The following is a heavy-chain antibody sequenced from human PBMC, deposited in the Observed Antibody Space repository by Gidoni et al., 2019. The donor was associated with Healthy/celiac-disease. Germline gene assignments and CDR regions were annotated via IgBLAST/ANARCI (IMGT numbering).Heavy chain of an antibody. V-gene: IGHV4-38-2*01. CDR2: IYHSGST. CDR3: ARGKRGGMDV. J-gene: IGHJ6*02. Sequence: QVQLQESGPGLVKPSETLSLTCAVSGYSISSGYYWGWIRQPPGQGLEWIGSIYHSGSTYYNPSLKSRVTISVDTSKNQFSLKLSSVTAADTAVYYCARGKRGGMDVWGQGTTVTVSS. CDR1: GYSISSGYY.